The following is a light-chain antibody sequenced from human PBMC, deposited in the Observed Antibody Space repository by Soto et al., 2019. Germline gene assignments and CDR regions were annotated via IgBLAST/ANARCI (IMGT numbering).Light chain of an antibody. CDR2: GAS. CDR3: QQDGSSRT. CDR1: QSVSSSS. V-gene: IGKV3-20*01. Sequence: EIVLTQSPVTLSLSPGERATLSCRASQSVSSSSLAWYRHKPGQAPSLLIYGASKRATGISGRFSGSGSGTDFTLTISELETEDFAVYYCQQDGSSRTFGQGTKVEIK. J-gene: IGKJ1*01.